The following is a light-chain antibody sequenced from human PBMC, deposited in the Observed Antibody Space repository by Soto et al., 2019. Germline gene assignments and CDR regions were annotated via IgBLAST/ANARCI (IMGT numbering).Light chain of an antibody. CDR2: AAS. J-gene: IGKJ1*01. Sequence: DIRITHSPSTLSAYVIYRVTITCRASQSISSYLNWYQQKPGKAPKLLIYAASSLQSGVPSRFSGSGSGTDFTLTISSLQPEDFATYYCQQSYSTSFGQGTKVDNK. CDR1: QSISSY. CDR3: QQSYSTS. V-gene: IGKV1-39*01.